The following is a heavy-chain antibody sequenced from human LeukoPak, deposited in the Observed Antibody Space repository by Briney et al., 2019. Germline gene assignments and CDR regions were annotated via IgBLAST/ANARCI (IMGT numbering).Heavy chain of an antibody. CDR2: ISGSGGST. Sequence: GGSLRLSCAASGFTFSSYAMSWVRQAPGKGLEWVSAISGSGGSTYYADSVKGRFTISRDNSKNTLYLQMNSLRAEDTAVYYCAKPRGGYNYYYGMDVWGQGTTATVSS. D-gene: IGHD2-15*01. V-gene: IGHV3-23*01. CDR1: GFTFSSYA. CDR3: AKPRGGYNYYYGMDV. J-gene: IGHJ6*02.